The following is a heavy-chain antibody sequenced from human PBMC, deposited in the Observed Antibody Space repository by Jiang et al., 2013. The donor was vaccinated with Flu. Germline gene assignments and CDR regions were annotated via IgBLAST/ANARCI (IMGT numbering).Heavy chain of an antibody. Sequence: SGGGVVQPGGSLRLSCAASGFTFSSYGMHWVRQAPGKGLEWVAFIRYDGSNKYYADSVKGRFTISRDNSKNTLYLQMNSLRAEDTAVYYCAKAVTREDEIDYWGQGTLVTVSS. CDR3: AKAVTREDEIDY. CDR2: IRYDGSNK. CDR1: GFTFSSYG. D-gene: IGHD1-1*01. J-gene: IGHJ4*02. V-gene: IGHV3-30*02.